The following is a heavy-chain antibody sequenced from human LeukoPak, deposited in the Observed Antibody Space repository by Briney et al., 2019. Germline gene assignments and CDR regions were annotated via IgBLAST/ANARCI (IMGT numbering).Heavy chain of an antibody. CDR2: ISSSGSTI. D-gene: IGHD2-15*01. J-gene: IGHJ3*02. Sequence: GSLRLSCAASGFTFSDYYMSWIRQAPGKGLEWVSYISSSGSTIYYADSVKGRFTISRDNAKNSLYLQMNSLRAEDTAVYYCARDIVVVVAATSAFDIWSQGTMVTVSS. V-gene: IGHV3-11*01. CDR3: ARDIVVVVAATSAFDI. CDR1: GFTFSDYY.